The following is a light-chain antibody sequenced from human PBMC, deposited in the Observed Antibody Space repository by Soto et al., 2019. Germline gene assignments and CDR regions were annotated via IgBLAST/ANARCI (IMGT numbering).Light chain of an antibody. CDR3: QQYGSSHMYT. Sequence: DIVLTQSPGTLSLSPGERATLSCRASQSLSGNYLAWYQQRPGQPPRLLIYGASSRATGIPDRFSGSGSGTDFTLTISRLEPEDFAVYICQQYGSSHMYTFGQGTKWIS. CDR2: GAS. V-gene: IGKV3-20*01. J-gene: IGKJ2*01. CDR1: QSLSGNY.